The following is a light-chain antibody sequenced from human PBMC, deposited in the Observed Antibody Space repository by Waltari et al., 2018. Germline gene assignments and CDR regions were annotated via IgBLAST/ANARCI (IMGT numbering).Light chain of an antibody. V-gene: IGKV3-20*01. J-gene: IGKJ1*01. CDR1: QAVSRC. CDR3: QKYGSLPAT. Sequence: EIVLTQSPGTLSLSPGERATLSCRARQAVSRCLAWYQQKPGQAPRLLIYDTSTRATGIPDRFSGSGSGTDFSLTISRREPEDFAVYYCQKYGSLPATFGQGTKVEIK. CDR2: DTS.